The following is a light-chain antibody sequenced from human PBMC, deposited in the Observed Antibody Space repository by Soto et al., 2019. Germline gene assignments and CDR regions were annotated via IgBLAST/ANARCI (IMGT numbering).Light chain of an antibody. Sequence: DIQMTQSPSSLSASVGDRVAITCRASQRISNYLNWYQQKPGKAPKLLIYAASTLQSGVPSRFSGSGSGTAFTLTISSLQPEDFATCYCQQSYSTPRTFGQGTKVDIK. CDR1: QRISNY. CDR2: AAS. J-gene: IGKJ1*01. CDR3: QQSYSTPRT. V-gene: IGKV1-39*01.